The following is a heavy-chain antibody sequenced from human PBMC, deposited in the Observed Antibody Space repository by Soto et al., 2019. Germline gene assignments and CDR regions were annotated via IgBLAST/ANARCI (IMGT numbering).Heavy chain of an antibody. CDR1: GYSITSGGYY. CDR3: ARMYSSGSGWFHP. D-gene: IGHD6-19*01. V-gene: IGHV4-31*03. Sequence: SETLSLTCFVSGYSITSGGYYWSWIRHHPGKGLEWIGSFYSSGSIIYNPSLRSRVSISGDTSSNQFSMSLTSVTAADTARYYCARMYSSGSGWFHPWGQGTLVTSPQ. J-gene: IGHJ5*02. CDR2: FYSSGSI.